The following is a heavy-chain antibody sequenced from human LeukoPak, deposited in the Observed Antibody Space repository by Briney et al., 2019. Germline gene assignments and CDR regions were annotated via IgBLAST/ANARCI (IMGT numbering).Heavy chain of an antibody. D-gene: IGHD3-22*01. J-gene: IGHJ4*02. CDR3: VRPYYYDSSGYGCFDY. V-gene: IGHV3-30*03. CDR2: ISYDGSNK. Sequence: HPGGSLRLSCAASGFTFSSYGMHWVRQAPGKGLEWVAVISYDGSNKYYADSVKGRFTISRDNSKNTLYLQMNSLRAEDTAVYYCVRPYYYDSSGYGCFDYWGQGTLVTVSS. CDR1: GFTFSSYG.